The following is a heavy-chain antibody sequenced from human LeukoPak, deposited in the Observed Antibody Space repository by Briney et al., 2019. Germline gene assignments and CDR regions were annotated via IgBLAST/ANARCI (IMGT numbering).Heavy chain of an antibody. CDR3: AKKYYVDTAMRL. Sequence: PGGSLRLXCAASGFTLSSYAMSWVRQAPGKGLECVSAISGSGGSTYYADSVKGRFTISRDNSKNTLYLQMNSLRAEDTAVYYCAKKYYVDTAMRLWGQGTLVTVSS. CDR1: GFTLSSYA. J-gene: IGHJ4*02. D-gene: IGHD5-18*01. V-gene: IGHV3-23*01. CDR2: ISGSGGST.